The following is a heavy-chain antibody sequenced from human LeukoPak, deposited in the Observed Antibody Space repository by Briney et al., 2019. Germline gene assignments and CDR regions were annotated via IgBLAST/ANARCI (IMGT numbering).Heavy chain of an antibody. CDR3: ARHAEMATISPRMDV. V-gene: IGHV5-51*01. J-gene: IGHJ6*02. CDR1: GYSFTSYW. CDR2: IYPGDSDT. D-gene: IGHD5-12*01. Sequence: GESLKISCQGSGYSFTSYWIGWVRQMPGKGLEWMGIIYPGDSDTRCSPSFQGQVTISADKSISTAYLQWSSLKASDTAMYYCARHAEMATISPRMDVWGQGTTVTVSS.